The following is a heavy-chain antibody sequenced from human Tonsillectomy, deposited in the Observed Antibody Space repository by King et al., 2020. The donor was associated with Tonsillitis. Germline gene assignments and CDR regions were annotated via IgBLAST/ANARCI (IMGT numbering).Heavy chain of an antibody. V-gene: IGHV1-3*01. J-gene: IGHJ4*02. CDR1: GYTFTSYA. CDR2: INAGNGNT. CDR3: ARRGIAVAGLDY. Sequence: VQLVQSGAEVKKPGASVKVSCKASGYTFTSYAMHWVRQAPGQRLEWMGWINAGNGNTKYSQKIQGRVPITRDTSASTAYMELSSMRSEDTAVYYCARRGIAVAGLDYWGQGTLVTVSS. D-gene: IGHD6-19*01.